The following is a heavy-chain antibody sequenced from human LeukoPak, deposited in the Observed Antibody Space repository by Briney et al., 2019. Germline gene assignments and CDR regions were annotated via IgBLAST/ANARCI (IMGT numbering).Heavy chain of an antibody. J-gene: IGHJ5*02. Sequence: ASVKVSCKASGYTFTGYYMHWVRQAPGQGREWMGWIKPNNGGTNYPQKFQGRVTMTMDTSISTAYMELSSLRSDDTAVYYCATLDGDCSTTPCYVIPWGQGTLVTVSS. CDR3: ATLDGDCSTTPCYVIP. D-gene: IGHD2-2*01. CDR1: GYTFTGYY. CDR2: IKPNNGGT. V-gene: IGHV1-2*02.